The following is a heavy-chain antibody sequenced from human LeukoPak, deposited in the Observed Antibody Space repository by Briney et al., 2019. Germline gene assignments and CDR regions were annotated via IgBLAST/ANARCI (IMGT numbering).Heavy chain of an antibody. J-gene: IGHJ4*02. Sequence: PGGSLRLSCAASGFTFSSYAMSWVRQAPGKGLESGSAISGSGGSTYYADSVKGRFTVSRDNSKNTLYLQMNSLRAEDTAVYYCAKDVGYCSGGSCYSVEVGDYWGQGTLVTVSS. D-gene: IGHD2-15*01. CDR2: ISGSGGST. CDR3: AKDVGYCSGGSCYSVEVGDY. V-gene: IGHV3-23*01. CDR1: GFTFSSYA.